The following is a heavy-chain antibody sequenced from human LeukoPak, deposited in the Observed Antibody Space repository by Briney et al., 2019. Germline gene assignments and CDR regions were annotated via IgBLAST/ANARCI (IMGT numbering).Heavy chain of an antibody. J-gene: IGHJ4*02. CDR2: INPSGGST. CDR1: GYTFTSYY. D-gene: IGHD3-3*01. CDR3: ARGLQGITIFGVVTRFDY. Sequence: ASVKVSCKASGYTFTSYYMHWVRQAPGQGLEWMGIINPSGGSTSYAQKFQGRVTMTRDTSTSTVYMELSSLRSEDTAVYYCARGLQGITIFGVVTRFDYWGQGTLVTVSS. V-gene: IGHV1-46*01.